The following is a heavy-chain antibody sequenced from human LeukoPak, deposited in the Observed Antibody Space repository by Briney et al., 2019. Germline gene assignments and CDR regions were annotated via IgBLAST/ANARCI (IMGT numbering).Heavy chain of an antibody. CDR3: ARHLPTSGSYPYYYYYYMDV. Sequence: SETLSLTCTVSGGSISSSSYYWGWIHQPPGKGLEWIGSIYYSGSTYYNPSLKSRVTISVDTSKNQFSLKLSSVTAADTAVYYCARHLPTSGSYPYYYYYYMDVWGKGTTVTVSS. V-gene: IGHV4-39*01. J-gene: IGHJ6*03. CDR1: GGSISSSSYY. D-gene: IGHD1-26*01. CDR2: IYYSGST.